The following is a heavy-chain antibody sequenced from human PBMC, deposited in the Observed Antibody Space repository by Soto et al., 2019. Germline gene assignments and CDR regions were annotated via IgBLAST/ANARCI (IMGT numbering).Heavy chain of an antibody. D-gene: IGHD3-10*01. Sequence: GASVKVSCKASGGTFSSYAISWVRQAPGQGLEWMGGIIPIFGTANYAQKFQGRVTITADESTSTAYMELSSLRSEDTAVYYCARGTGKYYYGSGSPSGTYYYGMDVWGQGTTVTVSS. CDR2: IIPIFGTA. J-gene: IGHJ6*02. V-gene: IGHV1-69*01. CDR3: ARGTGKYYYGSGSPSGTYYYGMDV. CDR1: GGTFSSYA.